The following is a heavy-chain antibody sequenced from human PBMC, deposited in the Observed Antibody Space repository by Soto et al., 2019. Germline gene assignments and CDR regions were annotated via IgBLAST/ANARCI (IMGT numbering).Heavy chain of an antibody. V-gene: IGHV1-58*01. CDR2: IVVGSGNT. J-gene: IGHJ6*02. Sequence: SAEVSCKASGLTITSSAVQWVRQARGQRLEWIGWIVVGSGNTNYAQKFQERVTITRDMSTSTAYMELSSLRSEDTAVYYCAADIRGYCISTSCYLTYYYYGMDVWGQGTTVTVSS. D-gene: IGHD2-2*01. CDR1: GLTITSSA. CDR3: AADIRGYCISTSCYLTYYYYGMDV.